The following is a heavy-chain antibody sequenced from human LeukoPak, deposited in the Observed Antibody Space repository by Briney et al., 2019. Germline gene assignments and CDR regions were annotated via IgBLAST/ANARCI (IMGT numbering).Heavy chain of an antibody. J-gene: IGHJ4*02. V-gene: IGHV4-34*01. Sequence: SETLSLTCAVYGGSFSGYYWSWIRQPPGKGLEWIGEINHSGSTNYNPSLKSRVTISVDTSKNQFSLKLSSVTAADTAVYYCARGIRIGSYFDWLPPYYFDYWGQGTLVTVSS. D-gene: IGHD3-9*01. CDR1: GGSFSGYY. CDR3: ARGIRIGSYFDWLPPYYFDY. CDR2: INHSGST.